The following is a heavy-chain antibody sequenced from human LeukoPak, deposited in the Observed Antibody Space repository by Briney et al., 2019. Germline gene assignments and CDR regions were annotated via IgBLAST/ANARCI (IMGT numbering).Heavy chain of an antibody. D-gene: IGHD2-15*01. Sequence: SETLSLTCTVSGGSISSGGYYWSWIRQHPGKGLEWIGYIYYSGSTYYNPSLKSRVTISVDTSKNQFSLKLSSVTAADTAVYYYARVEGQWWFDYWGQGTLVTVSS. CDR1: GGSISSGGYY. CDR2: IYYSGST. CDR3: ARVEGQWWFDY. J-gene: IGHJ4*02. V-gene: IGHV4-31*03.